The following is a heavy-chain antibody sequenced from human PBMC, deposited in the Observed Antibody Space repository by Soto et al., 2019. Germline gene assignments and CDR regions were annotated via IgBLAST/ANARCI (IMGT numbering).Heavy chain of an antibody. D-gene: IGHD6-19*01. J-gene: IGHJ6*02. V-gene: IGHV4-31*03. Sequence: PSETLSLTCTVSGGSISSGGYYWSWIRQHPGKGLEWIGYIYYSGSTYYNPSLKRRVTISVDTSKNQFSLKLSSVTAADTAVYYCAREPGIAVAGTRYYYGMDVWGQGTTVTVSS. CDR2: IYYSGST. CDR1: GGSISSGGYY. CDR3: AREPGIAVAGTRYYYGMDV.